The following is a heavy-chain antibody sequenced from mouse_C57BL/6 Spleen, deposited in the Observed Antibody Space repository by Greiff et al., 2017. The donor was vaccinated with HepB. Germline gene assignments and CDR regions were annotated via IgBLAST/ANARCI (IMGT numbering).Heavy chain of an antibody. CDR2: INYDGSST. CDR3: ARELVYFDS. V-gene: IGHV5-16*01. Sequence: EVKLVESEGGLVQPGSSMKLSCTASGFTFSDYYMAWVRQVPEKGLEWVANINYDGSSTYYLDSLKSRFIISRDNAKNILYLQMSSLKSEDTATYYCARELVYFDSRGQGTTLTVSS. J-gene: IGHJ2*01. CDR1: GFTFSDYY. D-gene: IGHD2-2*01.